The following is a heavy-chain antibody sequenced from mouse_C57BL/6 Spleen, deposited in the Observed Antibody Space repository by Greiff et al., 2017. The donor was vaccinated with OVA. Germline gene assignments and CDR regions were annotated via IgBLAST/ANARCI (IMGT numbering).Heavy chain of an antibody. CDR3: TRQASYGLDY. V-gene: IGHV6-6*01. D-gene: IGHD2-10*01. J-gene: IGHJ2*01. CDR1: GFTFSDAW. CDR2: IRNKTNNHAT. Sequence: EVKLMESGGGLVQPGGSMKLSCAASGFTFSDAWMDWVRQSPEKGLEWVAEIRNKTNNHATYYAESVKGRFTISRDDSKSSVYLQMNSLRAEDTGIYYCTRQASYGLDYWGQGTTLTVSS.